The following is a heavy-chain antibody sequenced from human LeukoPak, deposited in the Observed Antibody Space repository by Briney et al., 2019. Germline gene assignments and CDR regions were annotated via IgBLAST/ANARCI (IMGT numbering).Heavy chain of an antibody. Sequence: GGSLRLSCAASGLTFSDHYMSWFRQAPGKGLEWISYITNSGTDMEYADSVKGRFTLSRDNAKNSLFLQMNSLRAEDTAVYFCGRGHWGIDYWGQGTLVTVSS. CDR1: GLTFSDHY. J-gene: IGHJ4*02. D-gene: IGHD7-27*01. V-gene: IGHV3-11*04. CDR3: GRGHWGIDY. CDR2: ITNSGTDM.